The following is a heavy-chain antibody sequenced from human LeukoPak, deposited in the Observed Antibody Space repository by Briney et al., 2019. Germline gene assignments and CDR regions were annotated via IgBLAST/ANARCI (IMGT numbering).Heavy chain of an antibody. CDR3: AKDLHYYVAMDV. CDR1: GFTFSSNG. CDR2: IATSSDDT. J-gene: IGHJ6*02. D-gene: IGHD3-10*02. V-gene: IGHV3-23*01. Sequence: GGSLRLSCAASGFTFSSNGLSWVRQTPGKGLEWVSAIATSSDDTYYADSVKGRFTISRDNSKNTLYLQMNSLRAEDTALYYCAKDLHYYVAMDVWGQGTAVTVSS.